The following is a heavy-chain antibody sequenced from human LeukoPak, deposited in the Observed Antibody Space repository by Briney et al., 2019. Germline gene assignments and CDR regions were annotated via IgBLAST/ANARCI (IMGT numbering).Heavy chain of an antibody. CDR3: ARPGIAATGAFDC. J-gene: IGHJ4*02. Sequence: PSETLSLTCTVSGGSISSGDYYWSWIRQPPGKGLEWIGFIYHTGSFHYNPSLKSRVSISVDTSKNQFSLNLTSVTAADTAVYFCARPGIAATGAFDCWGQGTLVTVSS. V-gene: IGHV4-30-4*01. CDR1: GGSISSGDYY. D-gene: IGHD6-13*01. CDR2: IYHTGSF.